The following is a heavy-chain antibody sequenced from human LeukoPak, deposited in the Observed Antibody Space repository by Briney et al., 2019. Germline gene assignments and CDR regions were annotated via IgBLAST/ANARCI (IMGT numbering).Heavy chain of an antibody. CDR1: GFSFSASS. Sequence: GGSLRPSCEASGFSFSASSMNWVRQAPGKGLEWVSSIFGDGPGLYYADSVKGRFTISRDNGKNSVYLEMNSLRDDDTAVYYCTREWGSTHAGFWGQGTLVTVSS. CDR3: TREWGSTHAGF. CDR2: IFGDGPGL. V-gene: IGHV3-21*06. D-gene: IGHD5/OR15-5a*01. J-gene: IGHJ4*02.